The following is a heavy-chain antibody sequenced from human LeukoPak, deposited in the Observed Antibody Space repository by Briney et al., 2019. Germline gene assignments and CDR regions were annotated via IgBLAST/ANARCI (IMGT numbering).Heavy chain of an antibody. CDR1: GFTVRSNY. V-gene: IGHV3-53*01. Sequence: GGSLRLSCAASGFTVRSNYMTWVRQAPGKGLEWVSVMYSGDSTYYDDSVRGRFTISRDNSKNTLDLQMNSLRDEDTGVYYCARADGYSSWFVHWGQGTLSPCPQ. CDR3: ARADGYSSWFVH. D-gene: IGHD5-18*01. J-gene: IGHJ5*02. CDR2: MYSGDST.